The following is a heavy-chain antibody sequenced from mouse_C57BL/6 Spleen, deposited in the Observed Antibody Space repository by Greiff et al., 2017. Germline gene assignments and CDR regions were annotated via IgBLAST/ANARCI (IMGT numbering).Heavy chain of an antibody. CDR2: IDPNSGGT. D-gene: IGHD1-1*01. CDR1: GYTFTSYW. V-gene: IGHV1-72*01. CDR3: AGEITAEEFDY. J-gene: IGHJ3*01. Sequence: QVQLQQPGAELVKPGASVKLSCKASGYTFTSYWMPWVKQRPGRGLEWIGRIDPNSGGTKYNEKFESKATLTVATPSSTAYIQLSSLTSEDAAGCYCAGEITAEEFDYWGQGTLVTVSA.